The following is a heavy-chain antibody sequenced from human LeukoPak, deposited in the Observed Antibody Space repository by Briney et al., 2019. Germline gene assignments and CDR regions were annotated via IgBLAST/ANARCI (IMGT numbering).Heavy chain of an antibody. J-gene: IGHJ6*02. D-gene: IGHD6-13*01. V-gene: IGHV1-2*02. CDR1: GYTFTGYY. CDR3: AVAAAGYSYGMDV. CDR2: INPNSGGT. Sequence: ASVKVSCTASGYTFTGYYMHWVRQAPGQGLEWMGWINPNSGGTNYAQKFQGRVTMTRDTSISTAYMELSRLRSDDTAVYYCAVAAAGYSYGMDVWGQGTTVTVSS.